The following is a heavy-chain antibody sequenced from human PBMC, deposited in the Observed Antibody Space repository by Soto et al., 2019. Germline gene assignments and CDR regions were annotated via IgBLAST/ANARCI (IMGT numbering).Heavy chain of an antibody. J-gene: IGHJ4*02. V-gene: IGHV3-33*01. D-gene: IGHD3-3*01. CDR3: ARDLKIFGVVLVLDY. Sequence: PGGSLRLSCAASGFTFSSYGMHWVRQAPGKGLEWVAVIWYDGSNKYYADSVKGRFTISRDNSKNTLYLQMNSLRAEDTAVYYCARDLKIFGVVLVLDYWGQGTLVTVSS. CDR1: GFTFSSYG. CDR2: IWYDGSNK.